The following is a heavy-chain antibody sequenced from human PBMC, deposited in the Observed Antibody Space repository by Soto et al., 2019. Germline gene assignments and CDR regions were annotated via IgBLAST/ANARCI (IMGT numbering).Heavy chain of an antibody. CDR1: GGSMSNYY. V-gene: IGHV4-59*01. J-gene: IGHJ6*02. CDR3: ARAVNSNDDIWSGYLGGDYYYYGLDV. Sequence: SETLSLTCTVSGGSMSNYYWSWIRQPPEKGLQWIGYIYYTGSTTYNPSLKSRVTMSVDTSKNHFSLTLNSLTAADTAVYYCARAVNSNDDIWSGYLGGDYYYYGLDVWGQGTTVTISS. CDR2: IYYTGST. D-gene: IGHD3-3*01.